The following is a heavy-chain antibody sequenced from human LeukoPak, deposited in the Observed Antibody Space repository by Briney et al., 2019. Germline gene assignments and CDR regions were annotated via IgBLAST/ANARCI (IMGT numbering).Heavy chain of an antibody. V-gene: IGHV4-34*01. CDR3: ARAGLQRCDPSFDY. Sequence: SETLSLTCAVYGGSFSGYYWSWIRQPPGKGLEWIGEINHSGSTNYNPSLKSRVTISVDTSKNQFSLKLSSVTAADTAVYYCARAGLQRCDPSFDYWGQGTLVTVSS. CDR1: GGSFSGYY. D-gene: IGHD2-2*01. CDR2: INHSGST. J-gene: IGHJ4*02.